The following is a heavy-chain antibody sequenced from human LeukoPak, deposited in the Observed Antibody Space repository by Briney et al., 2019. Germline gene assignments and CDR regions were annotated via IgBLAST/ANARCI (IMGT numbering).Heavy chain of an antibody. CDR2: ISSSGSTI. CDR3: ARDRITMVRGVIIMYYYYYYMDV. V-gene: IGHV3-11*04. Sequence: GGSLRLSCAASGFTFSDYYMSWIRQAPGKGLEWVSYISSSGSTIYYADSVKGRFTISRDNAKNSLYLQMNSLRAEDTAVYYCARDRITMVRGVIIMYYYYYYMDVWGKGTTVTVSS. D-gene: IGHD3-10*01. CDR1: GFTFSDYY. J-gene: IGHJ6*03.